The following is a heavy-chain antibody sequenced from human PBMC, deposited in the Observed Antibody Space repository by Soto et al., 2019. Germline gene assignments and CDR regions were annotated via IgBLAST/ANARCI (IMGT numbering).Heavy chain of an antibody. J-gene: IGHJ4*02. CDR2: IRSKAYGGTT. CDR3: TRVLLWFGEFPPEMIDY. Sequence: EVQLVESGGGLVKPGRSLRLSCTASGFTFGDYAMSWFRQAPGKGLEWGGFIRSKAYGGTTEYAGSVKGRLTISRDDSKSIAYLQMNSLKTEDTAVYYCTRVLLWFGEFPPEMIDYWGQGTLVTVSS. V-gene: IGHV3-49*05. D-gene: IGHD3-10*01. CDR1: GFTFGDYA.